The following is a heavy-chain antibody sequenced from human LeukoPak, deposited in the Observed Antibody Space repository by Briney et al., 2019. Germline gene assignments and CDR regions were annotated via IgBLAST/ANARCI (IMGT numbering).Heavy chain of an antibody. CDR1: GYTFTSYY. J-gene: IGHJ6*03. Sequence: GASVKVSCKASGYTFTSYYMHWVRQAPGQGLEWMGIINPSGGSTSYAQKFQGRVTMTRDMSTSTVYMELSSLRSEDTAVYYCARDGTMVRGVIIEFYYYYYMDVWGKGTTVTVSS. CDR2: INPSGGST. D-gene: IGHD3-10*01. V-gene: IGHV1-46*01. CDR3: ARDGTMVRGVIIEFYYYYYMDV.